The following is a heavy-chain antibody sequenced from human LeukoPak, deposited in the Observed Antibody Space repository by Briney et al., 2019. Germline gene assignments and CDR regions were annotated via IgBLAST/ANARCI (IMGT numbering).Heavy chain of an antibody. D-gene: IGHD3-22*01. CDR3: ARPYYYDSSGLTDTFDY. CDR1: GFTVSSNY. V-gene: IGHV3-66*04. J-gene: IGHJ4*02. Sequence: GGSLRLSCAASGFTVSSNYMSWVRQAPGKGLEWVSVMCSGGSTYYADSVKGRFTISRDNSKNTLYLQMNSLRAEDTAVYYCARPYYYDSSGLTDTFDYWGQGTLVTVSS. CDR2: MCSGGST.